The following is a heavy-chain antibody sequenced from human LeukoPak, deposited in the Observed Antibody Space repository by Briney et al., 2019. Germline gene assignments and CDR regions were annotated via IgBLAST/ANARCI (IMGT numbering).Heavy chain of an antibody. J-gene: IGHJ4*02. CDR1: GFGFSTHD. CDR3: VKGFHFDW. Sequence: GGSLRLPCVASGFGFSTHDMSWGRQTPGKGLEWVSSISGFDSGTYYTDSVRGRFTISRDTSKNTLYMQMNNLRAEDTAVYYCVKGFHFDWWGQGTLVTVSS. V-gene: IGHV3-23*01. CDR2: ISGFDSGT.